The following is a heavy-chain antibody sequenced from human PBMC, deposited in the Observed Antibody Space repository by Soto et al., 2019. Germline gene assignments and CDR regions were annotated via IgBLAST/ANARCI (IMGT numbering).Heavy chain of an antibody. CDR1: GFIFNSLG. J-gene: IGHJ6*02. CDR2: ISYDGSNK. V-gene: IGHV3-30-3*01. Sequence: PGRSLRLSCGGSGFIFNSLGMHWVRQAPGKGLEWVAVISYDGSNKYYADSVKGRFTISRDNSKNSLYLQMNSLRAEDTAVYYCTRDHGYGYGMDVWGQGTTVTVS. D-gene: IGHD5-12*01. CDR3: TRDHGYGYGMDV.